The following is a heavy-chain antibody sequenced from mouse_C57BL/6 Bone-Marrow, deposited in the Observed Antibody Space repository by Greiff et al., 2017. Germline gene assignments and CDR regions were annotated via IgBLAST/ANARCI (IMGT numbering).Heavy chain of an antibody. Sequence: QVQLQQSGAELARPGASVKLSCQASGYTFTSYGISWVKQRTGQGLEWIGEIYTRSGNTYYHEKFKGKATLTADKSSSTAYMELRSLTSEDSAVYFCASPGIYYYGSSPAYWGQGTLVTVSA. CDR3: ASPGIYYYGSSPAY. V-gene: IGHV1-81*01. D-gene: IGHD1-1*01. CDR1: GYTFTSYG. CDR2: IYTRSGNT. J-gene: IGHJ3*01.